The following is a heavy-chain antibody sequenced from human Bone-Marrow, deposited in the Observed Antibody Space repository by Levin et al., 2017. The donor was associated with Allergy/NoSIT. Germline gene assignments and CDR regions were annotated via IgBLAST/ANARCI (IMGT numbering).Heavy chain of an antibody. Sequence: PGESLKISCKTSGYTFTSYAIHWVRQAPGQGLEWMGIIAPSGGRTNYAQKFQGRITMTRDTSTRSVYMELSSLRSEDTAVYFCARVTVTASADASEIWGQGTMVTVSS. V-gene: IGHV1-46*01. J-gene: IGHJ3*02. CDR2: IAPSGGRT. D-gene: IGHD2-21*02. CDR3: ARVTVTASADASEI. CDR1: GYTFTSYA.